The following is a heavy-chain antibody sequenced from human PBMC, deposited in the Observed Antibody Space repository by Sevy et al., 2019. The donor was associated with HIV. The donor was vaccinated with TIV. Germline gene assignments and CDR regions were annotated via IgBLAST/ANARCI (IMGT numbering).Heavy chain of an antibody. J-gene: IGHJ5*02. CDR1: GYTFTYYY. CDR3: ARQVDNWFDP. Sequence: ASVKVSCETSGYTFTYYYIHWVRQAPGQGLEWIGWINPSSGGTQYAQKFQGRVSVTSDTSRRTSYMELRRLRSDDTALYYCARQVDNWFDPWGHGTPVTVSS. D-gene: IGHD2-15*01. CDR2: INPSSGGT. V-gene: IGHV1-2*02.